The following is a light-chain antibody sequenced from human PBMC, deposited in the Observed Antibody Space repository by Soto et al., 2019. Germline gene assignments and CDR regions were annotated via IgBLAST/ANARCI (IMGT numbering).Light chain of an antibody. V-gene: IGKV3-15*01. CDR1: QSVSSD. J-gene: IGKJ1*01. CDR3: QQSYSTPWT. Sequence: EIVMTQSPATLSVSPGERATLSCRASQSVSSDLAWYQQKPGQAPRLLIYRASTRATGVPARFSGSGSGTEFTLTISSLQPEDFATYYCQQSYSTPWTFGQGTKVDIK. CDR2: RAS.